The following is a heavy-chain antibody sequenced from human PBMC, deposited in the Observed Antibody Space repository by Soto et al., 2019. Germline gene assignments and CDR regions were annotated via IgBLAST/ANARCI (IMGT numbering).Heavy chain of an antibody. CDR3: ARADLSSGYLNWFDP. V-gene: IGHV3-53*01. D-gene: IGHD3-22*01. Sequence: GGSLRLSCAASGFTVSSNYMSWVRQAPGKGLEWVSVIYSGGSTYYADSVKGRFTISRDNSKNTLYLQMNSLRAEDTAVYYCARADLSSGYLNWFDPWGQGTLVTVSS. CDR2: IYSGGST. J-gene: IGHJ5*02. CDR1: GFTVSSNY.